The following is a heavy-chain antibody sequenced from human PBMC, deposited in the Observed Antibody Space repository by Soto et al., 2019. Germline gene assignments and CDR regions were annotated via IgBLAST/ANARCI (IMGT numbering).Heavy chain of an antibody. J-gene: IGHJ4*02. Sequence: QLVQSGYEVKKPGSSVKVSCQASGGTFSGYVVTWVRQAPGQGLEWMGEFVPLFGTTNYAQRFSGRITITAEESTSTAYMELRTLISDDTAVYYCATHGLGVSSPPYFDNWGQGTLVTVSS. CDR1: GGTFSGYV. CDR3: ATHGLGVSSPPYFDN. D-gene: IGHD3-16*01. CDR2: FVPLFGTT. V-gene: IGHV1-69*01.